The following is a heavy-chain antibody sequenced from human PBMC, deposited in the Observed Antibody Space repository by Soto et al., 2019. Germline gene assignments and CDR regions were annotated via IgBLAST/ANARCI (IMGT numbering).Heavy chain of an antibody. J-gene: IGHJ3*02. CDR3: AKDNETSGGAFEI. D-gene: IGHD3-22*01. V-gene: IGHV3-23*01. CDR2: ILVGGST. Sequence: PGGSLRLSCAVSGFICSSYDMSWVRQAPGKGLEWVSTILVGGSTHYEDSVKGRFTISRDTSKNTVYLQMNSLTAGDTAFYYCAKDNETSGGAFEIYGQGTMVTV. CDR1: GFICSSYD.